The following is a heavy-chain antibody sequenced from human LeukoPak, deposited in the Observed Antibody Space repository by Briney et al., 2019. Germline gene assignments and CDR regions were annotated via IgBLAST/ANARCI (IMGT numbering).Heavy chain of an antibody. V-gene: IGHV4-30-4*01. D-gene: IGHD5-18*01. Sequence: PSQTLSLTCTVSGGSISSGDYYWSWIRQPPGKGLEWIGYIYYSGSTYYNPSLKSRVTLSVDTSKNQFSLKLSSVTAADTAVYYCARGGGSGYSYGWGQGTLVTVSS. CDR3: ARGGGSGYSYG. J-gene: IGHJ4*02. CDR2: IYYSGST. CDR1: GGSISSGDYY.